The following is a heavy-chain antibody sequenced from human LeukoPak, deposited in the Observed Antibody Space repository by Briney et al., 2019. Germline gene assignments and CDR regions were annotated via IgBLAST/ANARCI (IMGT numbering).Heavy chain of an antibody. CDR2: IYYSGST. V-gene: IGHV4-61*08. Sequence: PSETLSLTCTVSGGSISSGGYYWSWIRQHPGKGLEWIGYIYYSGSTNYSPSLESRVTISVDTSNNQVSLNLNSVTAADTAIYFCARGGFYGHPFDFGGQGTLVTVSS. CDR1: GGSISSGGYY. D-gene: IGHD3-10*01. CDR3: ARGGFYGHPFDF. J-gene: IGHJ4*02.